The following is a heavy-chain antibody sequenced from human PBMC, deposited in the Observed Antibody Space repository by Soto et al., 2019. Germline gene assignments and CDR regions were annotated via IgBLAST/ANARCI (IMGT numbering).Heavy chain of an antibody. CDR2: IYHSGST. CDR1: GGSISSGGYS. D-gene: IGHD3-16*01. J-gene: IGHJ4*02. CDR3: ARHARPDDSQENFFDY. Sequence: PSETLSLTCAVSGGSISSGGYSWSWIRQPPGKGLEWIGYIYHSGSTYYNPSLKSRVTISVDTSKNQFSLKLSSVTAADTAVYYCARHARPDDSQENFFDYWGRGTLVTVSS. V-gene: IGHV4-30-2*01.